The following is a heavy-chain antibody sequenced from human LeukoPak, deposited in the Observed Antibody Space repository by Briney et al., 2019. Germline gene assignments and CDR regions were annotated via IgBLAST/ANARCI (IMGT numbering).Heavy chain of an antibody. CDR2: INPSGGST. CDR1: GYTFTSYY. V-gene: IGHV1-46*01. Sequence: ASVKVSCKASGYTFTSYYMHWVRQAPGQGLEWMGIINPSGGSTSCAQKFQGRVTMTKNISITTAYMELSSLRSEDTAVYYCARGTDYGGPDYWGQGTLVTVSS. CDR3: ARGTDYGGPDY. J-gene: IGHJ4*02. D-gene: IGHD4-23*01.